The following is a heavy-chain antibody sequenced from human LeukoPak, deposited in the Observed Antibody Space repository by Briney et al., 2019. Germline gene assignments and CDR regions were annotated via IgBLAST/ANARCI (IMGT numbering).Heavy chain of an antibody. V-gene: IGHV4-4*07. CDR3: ASSPLYDSSGYGLDFDY. J-gene: IGHJ4*02. Sequence: LETLSLTCTVSGGSIGSYYWSWIRQPAGKGLEWIGRIYTSGSTNYNPSLKSRVTMSVDTSKNQFSLKLSSVTAADTAVYYCASSPLYDSSGYGLDFDYWGQGTLVTVSS. D-gene: IGHD3-22*01. CDR1: GGSIGSYY. CDR2: IYTSGST.